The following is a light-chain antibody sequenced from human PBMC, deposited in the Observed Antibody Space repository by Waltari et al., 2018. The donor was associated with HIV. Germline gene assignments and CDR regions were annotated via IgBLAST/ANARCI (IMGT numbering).Light chain of an antibody. V-gene: IGLV1-44*01. J-gene: IGLJ2*01. CDR1: NSNIGSNT. CDR2: GNT. CDR3: AAWDDSLNGEVV. Sequence: SVLTQPPSASGTPGQRVTISCSGRNSNIGSNTVNWYQQLPGTAPKLLIYGNTQRPSGVPDRFSGSKSGTSASLAISGLQSEDEADYYWAAWDDSLNGEVVFGGGTKLTVL.